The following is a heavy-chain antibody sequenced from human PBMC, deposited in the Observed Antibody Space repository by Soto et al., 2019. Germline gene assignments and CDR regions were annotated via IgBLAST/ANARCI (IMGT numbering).Heavy chain of an antibody. J-gene: IGHJ4*02. CDR2: IYYSGST. CDR3: ARSTGIAVHFDY. CDR1: GGSFSGYY. Sequence: PSETLSLTCAVYGGSFSGYYWSWIRQPPGKGLEWIGYIYYSGSTNYNPSLKSRVTISVDTSKNQFSLKLSSVTAADTAVYYCARSTGIAVHFDYWGQGTLVTVSS. D-gene: IGHD6-19*01. V-gene: IGHV4-59*01.